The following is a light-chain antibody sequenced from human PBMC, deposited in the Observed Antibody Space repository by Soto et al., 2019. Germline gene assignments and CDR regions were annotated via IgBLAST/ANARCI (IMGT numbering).Light chain of an antibody. J-gene: IGLJ3*02. CDR1: INDVGGYNY. Sequence: QSALTQPPSASGSPGQSVTISCTGTINDVGGYNYVSWYQQLPGKAPKLIIYEVSKRPSGVPDRFSGSKSGNTASLTVSGLHAEDEADYYCSSYAGSNNLGVFGGGTKLTVL. CDR2: EVS. V-gene: IGLV2-8*01. CDR3: SSYAGSNNLGV.